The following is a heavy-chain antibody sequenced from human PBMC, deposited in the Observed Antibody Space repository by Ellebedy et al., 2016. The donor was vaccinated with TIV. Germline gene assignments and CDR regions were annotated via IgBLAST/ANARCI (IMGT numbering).Heavy chain of an antibody. V-gene: IGHV3-9*01. CDR3: AEGIFQWYSSNYFDD. D-gene: IGHD6-13*01. CDR1: GFTFDDYA. Sequence: SLKISCAASGFTFDDYAMHWVRQAPGKGLEWVSGIGWNGDSMDYVDSVKGRFTISRDNAKNSLYLQMNGLRAEDTALYYCAEGIFQWYSSNYFDDWGQGTLVTVSS. J-gene: IGHJ4*02. CDR2: IGWNGDSM.